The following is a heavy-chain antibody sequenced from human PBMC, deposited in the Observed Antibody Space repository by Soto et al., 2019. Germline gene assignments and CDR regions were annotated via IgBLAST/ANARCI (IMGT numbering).Heavy chain of an antibody. CDR2: IRNKVNSYTT. D-gene: IGHD6-13*01. CDR3: TIVKDSSWGLVASDI. V-gene: IGHV3-72*01. J-gene: IGHJ3*02. Sequence: PGGSLRLSCGASGFSVREYYMDLVRLAPGKGLEWVGRIRNKVNSYTTEYAASVKGRFTVSRDDSKNALYLQMNSLKIEDTAVYSCTIVKDSSWGLVASDICGGGIPVTGSS. CDR1: GFSVREYY.